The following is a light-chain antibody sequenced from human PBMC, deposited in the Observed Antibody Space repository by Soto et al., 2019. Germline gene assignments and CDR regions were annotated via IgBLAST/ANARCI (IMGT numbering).Light chain of an antibody. CDR2: EVT. J-gene: IGLJ1*01. CDR3: CSHAGDNTYV. Sequence: QSVLTQPPSASGPPGQSVTISCTGTSSDVGGYNYVSWYQQHPGKAPKLMIYEVTKRPSGVPDRFSGSKSGNTASLTVSGLQAEDEADYFCCSHAGDNTYVFGTGTKVTVL. V-gene: IGLV2-8*01. CDR1: SSDVGGYNY.